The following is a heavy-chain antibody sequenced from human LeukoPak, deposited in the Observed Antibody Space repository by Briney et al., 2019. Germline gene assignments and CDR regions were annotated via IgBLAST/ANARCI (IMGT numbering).Heavy chain of an antibody. CDR1: GGSISSYY. Sequence: PSETLSLTCTVSGGSISSYYWSWIRQPPGKGLEWIGYIYYSGSTNYNPSLKSRVTISVDTSKNQFSLKLSSVTAADTAVYYCARQQWLEENNWFDPWGQGTLVTVSS. V-gene: IGHV4-59*08. CDR2: IYYSGST. CDR3: ARQQWLEENNWFDP. J-gene: IGHJ5*02. D-gene: IGHD6-19*01.